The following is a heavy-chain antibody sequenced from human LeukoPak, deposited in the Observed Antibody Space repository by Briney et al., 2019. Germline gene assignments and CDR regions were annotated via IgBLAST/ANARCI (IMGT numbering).Heavy chain of an antibody. CDR1: GGSISSSSYY. CDR2: IYYSGST. D-gene: IGHD6-19*01. V-gene: IGHV4-39*01. Sequence: PSETLSLTCTVSGGSISSSSYYWGWIRQPPGKGLEWIGSIYYSGSTHYNPSLKSRVTISVDTSKNQFSLKLSSVTAADTAVYYCARLGDSSGWYLIVDAFDIWGQGTMVTVSS. CDR3: ARLGDSSGWYLIVDAFDI. J-gene: IGHJ3*02.